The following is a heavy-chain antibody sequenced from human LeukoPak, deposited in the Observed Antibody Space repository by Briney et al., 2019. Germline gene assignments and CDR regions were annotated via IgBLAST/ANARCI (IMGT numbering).Heavy chain of an antibody. CDR3: ARGNRSPFLIVLMVYAIRFDY. Sequence: RTSETLSLTCTVSGGSISSSSYYWGWIRQPPGKGLEWIGSIYYSGSTYYNPSLKSRVTISVDTSKNQFSLKLSSVTAADTAVYYCARGNRSPFLIVLMVYAIRFDYWGQGTLVTVSS. J-gene: IGHJ4*02. V-gene: IGHV4-39*01. D-gene: IGHD2-8*01. CDR1: GGSISSSSYY. CDR2: IYYSGST.